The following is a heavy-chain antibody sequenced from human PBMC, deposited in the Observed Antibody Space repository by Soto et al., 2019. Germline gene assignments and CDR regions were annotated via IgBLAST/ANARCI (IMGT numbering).Heavy chain of an antibody. V-gene: IGHV4-4*02. CDR1: GDSISSPNW. CDR3: ARHEDYSPFDY. CDR2: IYHSGST. Sequence: QVQLQESGLGLVKPSGTLSLTCGISGDSISSPNWWTWVRQPPGEGLEWIGEIYHSGSTNYNPSLKSRVTISLDKSKNQFSLRLRSLTAADTAIYYCARHEDYSPFDYWGQGILVTVSS. D-gene: IGHD2-15*01. J-gene: IGHJ4*02.